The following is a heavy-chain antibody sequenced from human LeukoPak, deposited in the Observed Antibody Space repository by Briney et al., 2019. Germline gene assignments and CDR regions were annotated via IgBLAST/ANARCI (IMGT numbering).Heavy chain of an antibody. CDR3: TTDPAGVTTVPSSKYFFDY. J-gene: IGHJ4*02. Sequence: PGGSLRLSCAASGFTISNHYMSWVRQPPGKGLEWVGRIATRTDGGTTVYAAPVQDRFTVSRDDSTNTLYLQMSSLKTEDTAVYYCTTDPAGVTTVPSSKYFFDYWGQGTLVTVSS. D-gene: IGHD4-17*01. CDR2: IATRTDGGTT. V-gene: IGHV3-15*04. CDR1: GFTISNHY.